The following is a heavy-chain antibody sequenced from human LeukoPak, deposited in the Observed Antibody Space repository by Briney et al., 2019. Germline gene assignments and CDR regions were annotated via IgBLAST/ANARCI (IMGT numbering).Heavy chain of an antibody. CDR3: ARDSFSAGMATMFGH. CDR2: INPSGGST. CDR1: GYTFTSYY. V-gene: IGHV1-46*01. Sequence: ASVKVSCKASGYTFTSYYMHWVRQAPGQGLEWMGIINPSGGSTSYAQKFQGRVTMTRDTSTSTVYMELSSLRSEDTAVYYCARDSFSAGMATMFGHWGQGTLVTVSS. J-gene: IGHJ4*02. D-gene: IGHD5-24*01.